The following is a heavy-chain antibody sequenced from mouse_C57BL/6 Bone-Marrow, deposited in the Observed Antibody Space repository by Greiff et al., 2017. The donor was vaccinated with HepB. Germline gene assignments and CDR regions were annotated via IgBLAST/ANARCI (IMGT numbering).Heavy chain of an antibody. Sequence: EVQLQQSGPGLVKPSQTVFLTCTVTGISITTGNYRWSWIRQFPGNKLEWIGYIYYSGTITYKPSLTSRTTITRDTPKNQFFLEMNSLTAEDTATYYCARVDGYYFDYWGQGTTLTVSS. J-gene: IGHJ2*01. CDR2: IYYSGTI. CDR3: ARVDGYYFDY. V-gene: IGHV3-5*01. D-gene: IGHD1-1*01. CDR1: GISITTGNYR.